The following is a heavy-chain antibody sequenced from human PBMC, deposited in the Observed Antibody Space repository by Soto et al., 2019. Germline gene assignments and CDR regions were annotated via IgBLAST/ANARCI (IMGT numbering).Heavy chain of an antibody. CDR2: LSGSGGST. D-gene: IGHD1-26*01. CDR3: AKDASGRYPHYGMDV. CDR1: GFTFTNYA. J-gene: IGHJ6*02. V-gene: IGHV3-23*01. Sequence: PGGSLRLSCAASGFTFTNYAMSWVRQAPGKGLEWVSSLSGSGGSTYYADSVKGRFTISRDNSKNTLYLQMNSLRAEDTAIYYCAKDASGRYPHYGMDVWGQGTTVTVSS.